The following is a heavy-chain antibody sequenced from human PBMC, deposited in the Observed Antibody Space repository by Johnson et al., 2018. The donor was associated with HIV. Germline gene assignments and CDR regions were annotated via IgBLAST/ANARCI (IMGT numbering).Heavy chain of an antibody. Sequence: EQLGESGGGEERPGESLRLSCVGSGFMFDDYAMSWVRHVPGKGLKWVSGIDWSGEGTAYADSVQGRFNVSSVTANNSMYLQINRMRAEDTALYYCAQVLLMGWRQTDAVDIWGKGTRVTFSS. D-gene: IGHD2-15*01. V-gene: IGHV3-20*04. CDR3: AQVLLMGWRQTDAVDI. CDR2: IDWSGEGT. CDR1: GFMFDDYA. J-gene: IGHJ3*02.